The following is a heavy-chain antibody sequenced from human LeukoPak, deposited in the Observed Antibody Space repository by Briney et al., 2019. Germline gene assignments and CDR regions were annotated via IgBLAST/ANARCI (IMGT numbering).Heavy chain of an antibody. CDR2: VNPNSGGT. J-gene: IGHJ4*02. Sequence: GASVKVSCKASGYTFGDYYMHWVRQAPGQGLEWMGWVNPNSGGTNYAQKFQGRFTMTRDTSINTAYMEVSGLRSDDTAVYYCSRGAPTIAMTGTGLDYWGQGTLVAVSS. D-gene: IGHD6-19*01. V-gene: IGHV1-2*02. CDR3: SRGAPTIAMTGTGLDY. CDR1: GYTFGDYY.